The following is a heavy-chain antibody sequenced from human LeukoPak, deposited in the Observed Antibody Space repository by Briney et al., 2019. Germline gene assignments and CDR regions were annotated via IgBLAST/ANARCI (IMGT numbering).Heavy chain of an antibody. D-gene: IGHD3-10*01. CDR3: ARRSNFALHFDY. J-gene: IGHJ4*02. V-gene: IGHV3-30*03. Sequence: GGSLRLSCTASGFTFTYHPIHWVRQAPGKGLEWVAVISFDGTDKNYADSVKGRFTISRDNSKSTVYLQMNSLRDDDTALYYCARRSNFALHFDYWGQGTLVIVSS. CDR2: ISFDGTDK. CDR1: GFTFTYHP.